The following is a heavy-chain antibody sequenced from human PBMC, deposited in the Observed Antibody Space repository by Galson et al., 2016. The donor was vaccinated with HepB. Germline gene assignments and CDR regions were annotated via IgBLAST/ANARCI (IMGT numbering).Heavy chain of an antibody. J-gene: IGHJ5*02. CDR2: IIPIFDAA. CDR3: GRVGGGSSEP. Sequence: KVSCKASGGTFSSSVIIWVRQAPGQGLEWVGGIIPIFDAANNAQKFQGRVPITADKSTSTVYMELSGLRSEDTAVYYWGRVGGGSSEPWGQGTLVTVPS. CDR1: GGTFSSSV. V-gene: IGHV1-69*06. D-gene: IGHD1-26*01.